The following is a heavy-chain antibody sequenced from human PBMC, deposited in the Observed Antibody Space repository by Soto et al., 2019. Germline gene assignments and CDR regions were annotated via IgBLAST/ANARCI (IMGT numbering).Heavy chain of an antibody. J-gene: IGHJ6*02. V-gene: IGHV1-18*04. CDR3: ARDVFCGGAPACPDMDV. D-gene: IGHD2-21*01. CDR1: GYTFSGYS. CDR2: ISGYNGNT. Sequence: ASVKVSCKASGYTFSGYSITWVRQAPGQGLEWMGRISGYNGNTNYSRTLRGRLTLTTDTSTSTAYMELRSLTSDDTAVYYCARDVFCGGAPACPDMDVWGQGLTVTVSS.